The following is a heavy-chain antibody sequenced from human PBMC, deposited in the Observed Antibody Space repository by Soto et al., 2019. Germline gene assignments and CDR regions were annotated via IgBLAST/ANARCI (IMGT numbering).Heavy chain of an antibody. J-gene: IGHJ3*02. D-gene: IGHD2-15*01. V-gene: IGHV6-1*01. CDR2: TYYRSKWYN. Sequence: QAPSRGLEWLGRTYYRSKWYNDYAVSVKSRITINPDTSRNQFSVQLNSVRPEDTAVYYCARDKDVRWPDAFDIWGQGTMVTVS. CDR3: ARDKDVRWPDAFDI.